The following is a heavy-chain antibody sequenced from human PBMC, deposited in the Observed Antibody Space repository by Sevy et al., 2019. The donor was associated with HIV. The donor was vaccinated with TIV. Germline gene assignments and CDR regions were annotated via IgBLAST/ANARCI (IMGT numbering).Heavy chain of an antibody. V-gene: IGHV3-33*01. CDR3: ARESVGYGDYDDAFDI. D-gene: IGHD4-17*01. CDR1: GFTFSSYG. J-gene: IGHJ3*02. CDR2: IWYDGSNK. Sequence: GGSLRLSCAASGFTFSSYGMHWVRQAPGKGLEWVAVIWYDGSNKYYANSVTGRLTISRDNSKNTLYLQMNSLRAEDTAVYYCARESVGYGDYDDAFDIWGQGTMVTVSS.